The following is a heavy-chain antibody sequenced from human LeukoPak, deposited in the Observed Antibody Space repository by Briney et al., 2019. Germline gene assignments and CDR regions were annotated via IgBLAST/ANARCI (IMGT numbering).Heavy chain of an antibody. D-gene: IGHD3-9*01. CDR2: INTNTGNP. J-gene: IGHJ3*02. Sequence: ASVKVSCKASGYTFTSYAMNWVRQAPGQGLEWMGWINTNTGNPTYAQGFTGRFVFSLDTSVSTAYLQISSLKAEDTAVYYCARMWGYDILTGVRAFDIWGQGTMVTVSS. CDR3: ARMWGYDILTGVRAFDI. V-gene: IGHV7-4-1*02. CDR1: GYTFTSYA.